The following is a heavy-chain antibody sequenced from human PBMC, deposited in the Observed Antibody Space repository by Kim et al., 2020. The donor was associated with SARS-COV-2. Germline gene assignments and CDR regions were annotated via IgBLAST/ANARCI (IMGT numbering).Heavy chain of an antibody. CDR2: INHSGST. V-gene: IGHV4-34*01. J-gene: IGHJ4*02. CDR3: ASGHRGQGITMVRGVIVFDY. Sequence: SETLSLTCAVYGGSFSGYYWSWIRQPPGKGLEWIGEINHSGSTNYNPSLKSRVTISVDTSKNQFSLKLSSVTAADTAVYYCASGHRGQGITMVRGVIVFDYWGQGTLVTVSS. D-gene: IGHD3-10*01. CDR1: GGSFSGYY.